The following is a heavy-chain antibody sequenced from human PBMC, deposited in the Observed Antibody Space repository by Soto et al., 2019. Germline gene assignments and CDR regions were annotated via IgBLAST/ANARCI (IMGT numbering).Heavy chain of an antibody. D-gene: IGHD3-3*01. J-gene: IGHJ4*02. V-gene: IGHV4-34*01. CDR3: ARAGGEYYDFWSGYYYYFDY. Sequence: SETLSLTCAVYGGSFSGYYWSWIRQPPGKGLEWIGEINHSGSTNYNPSLKSRVTISVDTSKNQFSLKLSSVTAADTAVYYCARAGGEYYDFWSGYYYYFDYWGQGTLVTVSS. CDR1: GGSFSGYY. CDR2: INHSGST.